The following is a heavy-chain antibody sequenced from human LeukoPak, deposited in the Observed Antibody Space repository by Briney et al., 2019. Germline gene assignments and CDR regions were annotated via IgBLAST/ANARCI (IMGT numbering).Heavy chain of an antibody. J-gene: IGHJ4*02. D-gene: IGHD1-26*01. CDR2: IYYSGST. CDR3: ARDWMSGSYRFFDY. V-gene: IGHV4-59*01. Sequence: PSETLSLTCTVSGVSISSYYWSWIRQPPGKGLEWIGYIYYSGSTNYNPSLKSRVTISVDTSKNQFSLKLSSVTAADTAVYYCARDWMSGSYRFFDYWGQGTLVTVSS. CDR1: GVSISSYY.